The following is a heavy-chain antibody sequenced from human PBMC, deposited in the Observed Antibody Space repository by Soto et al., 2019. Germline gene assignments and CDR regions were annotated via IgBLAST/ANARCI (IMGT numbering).Heavy chain of an antibody. CDR3: ARHAAAGIRDLDY. V-gene: IGHV5-51*01. CDR2: IYPGDSDT. Sequence: GESLKISCKGSGYSFTSYWSGWVRQMPGKGLEWMGIIYPGDSDTRYRPSFQGQVTISADKSISTAYLQWSSLKASETAMYYCARHAAAGIRDLDYWGQGTLVTVSS. J-gene: IGHJ4*02. D-gene: IGHD6-13*01. CDR1: GYSFTSYW.